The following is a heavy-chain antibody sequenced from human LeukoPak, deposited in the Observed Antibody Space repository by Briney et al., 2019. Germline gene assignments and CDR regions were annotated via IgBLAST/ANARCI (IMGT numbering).Heavy chain of an antibody. V-gene: IGHV1-46*01. CDR1: GYTFTSYF. D-gene: IGHD6-6*01. CDR3: ARGGAARPDF. J-gene: IGHJ4*02. CDR2: INPSGGST. Sequence: ASVKVSCKAFGYTFTSYFMHWVRQAPGQGLEWMGIINPSGGSTSYAQKFQGRVTMTRDTSTSTVYMELSSLRSEDTAIYYCARGGAARPDFWGQGTLVTVSS.